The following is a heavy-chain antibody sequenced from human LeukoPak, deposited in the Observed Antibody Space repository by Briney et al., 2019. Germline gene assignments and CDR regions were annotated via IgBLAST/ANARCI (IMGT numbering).Heavy chain of an antibody. D-gene: IGHD3-22*01. V-gene: IGHV1-2*02. CDR2: INPNSGGT. J-gene: IGHJ3*02. CDR1: GYTFTDYY. Sequence: ASVKVSCKASGYTFTDYYMHWVRQAPGQGLEWMGWINPNSGGTNYAQKFQGRVTMTRDTSISTAYMELSRLRSDDTAVYYCARVFDSSGYAGPDAFDIWGQGTMVTVSS. CDR3: ARVFDSSGYAGPDAFDI.